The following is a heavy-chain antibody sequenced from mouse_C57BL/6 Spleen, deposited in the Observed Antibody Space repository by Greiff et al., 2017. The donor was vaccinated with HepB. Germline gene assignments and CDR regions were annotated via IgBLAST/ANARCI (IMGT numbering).Heavy chain of an antibody. CDR2: ISSGSSTI. D-gene: IGHD2-9*01. V-gene: IGHV5-17*01. CDR3: ATDKDLLGFFAY. CDR1: GFTFSDYG. J-gene: IGHJ3*01. Sequence: EVHLVESGGGLVKPGGSLKLSCAASGFTFSDYGMHWVRQAPEQGLEWVAYISSGSSTIYYADTVKGRFTISRDNAKNTLFLQMTRRRSEDTAMYYCATDKDLLGFFAYWGQGTLVTVSA.